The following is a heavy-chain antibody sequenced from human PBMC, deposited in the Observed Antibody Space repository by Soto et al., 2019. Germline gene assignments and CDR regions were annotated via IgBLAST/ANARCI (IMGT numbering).Heavy chain of an antibody. Sequence: GESLKVSWKGVGYKFFDFWSAWVRQMPGKGLEWMGIIYPSDSDTRYSPSFQGQVTISVDKSITTAYLQWSRLEASDTAIYYCAKGLYVTSYGMDVWGQGTTVTVSS. CDR2: IYPSDSDT. V-gene: IGHV5-51*01. D-gene: IGHD2-21*02. CDR3: AKGLYVTSYGMDV. J-gene: IGHJ6*02. CDR1: GYKFFDFW.